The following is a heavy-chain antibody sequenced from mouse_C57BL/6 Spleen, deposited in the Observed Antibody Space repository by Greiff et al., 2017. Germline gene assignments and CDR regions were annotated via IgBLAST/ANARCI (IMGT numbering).Heavy chain of an antibody. V-gene: IGHV5-16*01. D-gene: IGHD3-2*02. CDR1: GFTFSDYY. J-gene: IGHJ2*01. CDR2: INYDGSST. CDR3: ARDQGFVYFDY. Sequence: EVKLMESEGGLVQPGSSMKLSCTASGFTFSDYYMAWVRQVPEKGLEWVANINYDGSSTYYLDSLKSRFIISRDNAKNILYMRMSSLKSEDTATYYCARDQGFVYFDYWGQGTTLTVSS.